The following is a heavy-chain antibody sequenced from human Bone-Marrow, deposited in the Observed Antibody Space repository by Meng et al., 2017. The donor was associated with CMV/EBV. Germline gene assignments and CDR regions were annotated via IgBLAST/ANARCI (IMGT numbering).Heavy chain of an antibody. CDR1: GYTFTDHN. J-gene: IGHJ4*02. Sequence: RVSCKASGYTFTDHNIHWGRQAPGKGLEWMGGINPKSGGTSYAQSFQGRVTVTSDTSINTAYMELTGLTSDDTALYYCASGGTWNDYWGQGTLVTVSS. CDR3: ASGGTWNDY. V-gene: IGHV1-2*02. D-gene: IGHD4-23*01. CDR2: INPKSGGT.